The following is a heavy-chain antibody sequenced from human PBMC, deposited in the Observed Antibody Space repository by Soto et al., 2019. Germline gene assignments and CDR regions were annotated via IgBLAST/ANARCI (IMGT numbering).Heavy chain of an antibody. V-gene: IGHV1-46*01. J-gene: IGHJ4*02. D-gene: IGHD3-22*01. CDR2: IDPSGGIK. CDR1: GYSFTNFH. Sequence: QVQLSQFGAEVKKPGASVKVSCKASGYSFTNFHIHWVRQAPGQGLEWMGMIDPSGGIKRDAKRLNGKITMTRDASKSTFYLQLRSLTSEDTSVYYCVRGVIRHDNYESICYSFDHWGQGTLVTVSS. CDR3: VRGVIRHDNYESICYSFDH.